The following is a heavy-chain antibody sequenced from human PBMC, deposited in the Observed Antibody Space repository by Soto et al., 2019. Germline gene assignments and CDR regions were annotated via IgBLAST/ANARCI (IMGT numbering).Heavy chain of an antibody. CDR3: ARALGVVTDDY. CDR2: INAGNGNT. J-gene: IGHJ4*02. CDR1: GYTFTNYA. D-gene: IGHD2-15*01. Sequence: QVQLVQSGAAVKKPGASVKVSCKASGYTFTNYAMHWVRQAPGQRLEWMGWINAGNGNTKYSQKFQGRVTITRDTSASTAYMELSSLRFEDTAVYYCARALGVVTDDYWGQGTLVTVSS. V-gene: IGHV1-3*01.